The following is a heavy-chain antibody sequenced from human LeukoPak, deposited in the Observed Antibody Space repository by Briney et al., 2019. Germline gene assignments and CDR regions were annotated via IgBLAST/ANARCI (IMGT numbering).Heavy chain of an antibody. D-gene: IGHD6-19*01. V-gene: IGHV4-59*08. J-gene: IGHJ4*02. CDR3: ARGGSGWEFDY. Sequence: SETLSLTCTVSGGSISSYYWSWIRQPPGKGLEWIGYISYSGSTNYNPSLKSRVTISVDTSKNQFSLKLSSVTAADTAMYYCARGGSGWEFDYWGQGTLVTVSS. CDR2: ISYSGST. CDR1: GGSISSYY.